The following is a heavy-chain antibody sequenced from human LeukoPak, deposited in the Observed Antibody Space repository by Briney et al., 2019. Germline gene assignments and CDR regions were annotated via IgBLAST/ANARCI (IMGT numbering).Heavy chain of an antibody. CDR1: GGSISSYY. J-gene: IGHJ6*03. CDR3: ARLDIVVVPAAESYYYYMDV. V-gene: IGHV4-34*01. Sequence: ASETLSLTCTVSGGSISSYYWSRLRQPPGKGLEWMGEINHSGSTNYNPSLKSRVTISVDTSKNQFSLKLRSVTAADTAVYYCARLDIVVVPAAESYYYYMDVWGKGTTVTVSS. CDR2: INHSGST. D-gene: IGHD2-2*01.